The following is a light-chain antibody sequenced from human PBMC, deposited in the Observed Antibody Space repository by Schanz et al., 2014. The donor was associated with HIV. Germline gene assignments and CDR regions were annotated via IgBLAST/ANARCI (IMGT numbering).Light chain of an antibody. J-gene: IGKJ1*01. V-gene: IGKV3D-15*01. CDR2: GAS. Sequence: EIVMTQSPGTLSLSPREGATLSCRASQTITNHYLAWYQQKRCQAPRLGIYGASTRATGIPDRFSGSGSGTEFTLTISSLQSEDFAVYYCQQYNDWPPRWTFGQGTKVEI. CDR3: QQYNDWPPRWT. CDR1: QTITNH.